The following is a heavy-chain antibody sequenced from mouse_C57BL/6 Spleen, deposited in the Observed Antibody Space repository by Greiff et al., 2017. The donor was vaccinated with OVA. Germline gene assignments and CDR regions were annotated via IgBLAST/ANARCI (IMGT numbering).Heavy chain of an antibody. CDR1: GFTFSSYA. CDR2: ISDGGSYT. CDR3: AREGNGLWFAY. D-gene: IGHD2-1*01. Sequence: VQLKESGGGLVKPGGSLKLSCAASGFTFSSYAMSWVRQTPEKRLEWLATISDGGSYTYYPDNVKGRFTISRENAKNKLCLQMSHLESEDTAMYYCAREGNGLWFAYWGKGTLVTVSA. V-gene: IGHV5-4*01. J-gene: IGHJ3*01.